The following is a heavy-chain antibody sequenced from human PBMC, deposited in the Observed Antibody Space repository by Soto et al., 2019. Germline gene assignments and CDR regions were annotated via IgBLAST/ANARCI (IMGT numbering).Heavy chain of an antibody. CDR2: IIPIFGTA. V-gene: IGHV1-69*13. J-gene: IGHJ4*02. CDR1: GGTFSSYA. D-gene: IGHD2-15*01. CDR3: ARDSGYCSGGSCYLD. Sequence: ASVKVSCKASGGTFSSYAISWVRQAPGQGLEWMGGIIPIFGTANYAQKFQGRVTITADESTSTAYMELSSLRSEDTAVYYCARDSGYCSGGSCYLDWGQGTLVTVSS.